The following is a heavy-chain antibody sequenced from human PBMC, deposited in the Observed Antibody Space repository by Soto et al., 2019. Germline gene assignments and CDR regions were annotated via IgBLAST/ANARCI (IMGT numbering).Heavy chain of an antibody. Sequence: EVQLLESGGGLVQPGGSLRLSCAASGFTFSSYAMSWVRQAPGKGLEWVSAISGSGGSTYYADSVKGRFTISRDNSKNSLYLQMNSLRAEYTSVYYCAKGLWAVAGTFDYWGQGTLVTVSS. CDR3: AKGLWAVAGTFDY. J-gene: IGHJ4*02. D-gene: IGHD6-19*01. CDR1: GFTFSSYA. CDR2: ISGSGGST. V-gene: IGHV3-23*01.